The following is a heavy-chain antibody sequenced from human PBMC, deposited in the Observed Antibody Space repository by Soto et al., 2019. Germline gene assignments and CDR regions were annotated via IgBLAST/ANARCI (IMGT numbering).Heavy chain of an antibody. V-gene: IGHV4-59*08. J-gene: IGHJ6*01. D-gene: IGHD3-10*01. CDR2: IYFSGST. CDR1: GGSISSYY. Sequence: SETLSLTCTVSGGSISSYYWSWIRQPPGKGLEWIGYIYFSGSTNYNPSLKSRVTISVDTSKNQFSLKLSSVTAADTAVYYCARPNAESTYYYHGMDLWGQGTTVTVSS. CDR3: ARPNAESTYYYHGMDL.